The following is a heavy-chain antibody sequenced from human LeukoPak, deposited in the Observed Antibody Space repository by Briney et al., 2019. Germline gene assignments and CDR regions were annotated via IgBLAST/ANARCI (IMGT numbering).Heavy chain of an antibody. CDR2: INPSGGAT. CDR1: GYTFTRYY. Sequence: ASVKVSCKASGYTFTRYYLHWVRQAPGQGLEWVGIINPSGGATNYAQKFQGRVTMTRDTSTSTVYMELSSLRSEDTAVYYCARDWNWGSSDAFDIWGQGTMDTVSS. D-gene: IGHD7-27*01. J-gene: IGHJ3*02. CDR3: ARDWNWGSSDAFDI. V-gene: IGHV1-46*01.